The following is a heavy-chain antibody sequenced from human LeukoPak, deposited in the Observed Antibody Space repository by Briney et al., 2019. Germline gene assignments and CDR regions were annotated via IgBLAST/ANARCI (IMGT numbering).Heavy chain of an antibody. CDR2: IRYDGSDT. V-gene: IGHV3-30*02. Sequence: PGGSLRLSCAASGFSFIRYGMHWVRQAPGKGLEWVAFIRYDGSDTYVADSLKGRLTVSRDNSKASLYLQMNSLRTEDTAVYYCAKDLFGDYVWGTYRAMDKWGQGTLVTVSS. J-gene: IGHJ4*02. CDR3: AKDLFGDYVWGTYRAMDK. CDR1: GFSFIRYG. D-gene: IGHD3-16*02.